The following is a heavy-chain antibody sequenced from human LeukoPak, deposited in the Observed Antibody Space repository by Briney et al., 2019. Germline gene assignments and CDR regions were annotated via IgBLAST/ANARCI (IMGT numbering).Heavy chain of an antibody. CDR3: ARRVIMSAAGVPDTWLDT. CDR2: ISYSGGT. V-gene: IGHV4-59*08. CDR1: GGSISNYY. J-gene: IGHJ5*02. D-gene: IGHD2-8*01. Sequence: SETLSLTCTGSGGSISNYYWNWIRQPPGKGLEWVGHISYSGGTKYNPSLQSRVTISIDTSKNQFSLNLSSVTAADTAVYYCARRVIMSAAGVPDTWLDTWGWGILVTVSS.